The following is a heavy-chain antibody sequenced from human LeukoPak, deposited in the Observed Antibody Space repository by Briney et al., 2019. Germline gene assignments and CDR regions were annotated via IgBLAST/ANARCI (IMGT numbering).Heavy chain of an antibody. CDR1: GDSISTDRYY. Sequence: SETLSLTCFVSGDSISTDRYYWAWFRQPPGKAPEWIGAIFYSGTTYYTPSLESRVTISIDTSKNHFSLRLTAVTAADTAVYYCARTTGSSRDWGQGRLVTVSA. CDR3: ARTTGSSRD. J-gene: IGHJ4*02. V-gene: IGHV4-39*02. D-gene: IGHD2-2*01. CDR2: IFYSGTT.